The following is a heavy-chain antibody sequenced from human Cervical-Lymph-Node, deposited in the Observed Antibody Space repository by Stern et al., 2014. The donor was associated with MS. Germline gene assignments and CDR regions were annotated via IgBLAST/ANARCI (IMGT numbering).Heavy chain of an antibody. CDR3: ARHQLGYGYAYLRY. J-gene: IGHJ4*02. D-gene: IGHD5-18*01. Sequence: QVQLVESGPGLVKPSDTLSLTCSVSGDSLSSSTFYWGWIRQPPGKGPEWIGSVYYSGNTYYHPSLKSRVTISVATSKNQFSLRLPSVTAADTAVYYCARHQLGYGYAYLRYWGQGTLVTVSS. CDR1: GDSLSSSTFY. CDR2: VYYSGNT. V-gene: IGHV4-39*01.